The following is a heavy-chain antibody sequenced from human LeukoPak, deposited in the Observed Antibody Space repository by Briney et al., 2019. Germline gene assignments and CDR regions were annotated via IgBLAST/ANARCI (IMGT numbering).Heavy chain of an antibody. V-gene: IGHV4-39*01. D-gene: IGHD6-19*01. CDR1: GGSISSSSYH. CDR2: IYYSGST. CDR3: ARHKIRTGYSSGWYRGGYYFDY. J-gene: IGHJ4*02. Sequence: SETLSLTCTVSGGSISSSSYHWGWIRQPPGKGLEWIGSIYYSGSTYYNPSLKSRVTISVDTSKNQFSLKLSSVTAADTAVYYCARHKIRTGYSSGWYRGGYYFDYWGQGTLVTVSS.